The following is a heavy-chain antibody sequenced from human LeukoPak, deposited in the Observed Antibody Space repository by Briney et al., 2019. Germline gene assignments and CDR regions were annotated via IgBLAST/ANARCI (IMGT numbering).Heavy chain of an antibody. V-gene: IGHV4-59*12. D-gene: IGHD3-22*01. Sequence: PSETLSLTCTVSGGSISSYYWSWIRQPPGKGLEWIGYIYYSGSTNYNPSLKSRVTISVDTSKNQFSLKLSSVTAADTAVYYCAREGYYYDSSGYCPFDYWGQGTLVTVSS. J-gene: IGHJ4*02. CDR1: GGSISSYY. CDR3: AREGYYYDSSGYCPFDY. CDR2: IYYSGST.